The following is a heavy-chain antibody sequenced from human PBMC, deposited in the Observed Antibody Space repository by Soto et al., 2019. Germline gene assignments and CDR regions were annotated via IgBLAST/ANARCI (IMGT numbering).Heavy chain of an antibody. CDR3: ARIPISSGWYVDHDDY. V-gene: IGHV2-26*01. Sequence: QVTLKESGPVLVKPTETLTLTCTVSGFSLSNARMGVSWIRQPPGKALEWLAHIFSNDEKSYSTSLKSRLTISKDTSKSRVVLTMTNMDPVDTATYYCARIPISSGWYVDHDDYWGQGTLVTVSS. CDR1: GFSLSNARMG. CDR2: IFSNDEK. J-gene: IGHJ4*02. D-gene: IGHD6-19*01.